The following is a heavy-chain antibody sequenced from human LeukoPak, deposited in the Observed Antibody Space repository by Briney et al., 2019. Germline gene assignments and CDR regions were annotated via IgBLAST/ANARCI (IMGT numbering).Heavy chain of an antibody. CDR1: GYTFTGYY. V-gene: IGHV1-2*02. CDR2: INPNSGGT. CDR3: AIATAGGGHGMDV. J-gene: IGHJ6*02. Sequence: ASVKVSCKASGYTFTGYYMHWVRQAPGQGLEWIGWINPNSGGTNYAQKFQGRVTRTRDTSISTAYMELSRLRSDDTAVYYCAIATAGGGHGMDVWGQGTTVTVSS. D-gene: IGHD4-11*01.